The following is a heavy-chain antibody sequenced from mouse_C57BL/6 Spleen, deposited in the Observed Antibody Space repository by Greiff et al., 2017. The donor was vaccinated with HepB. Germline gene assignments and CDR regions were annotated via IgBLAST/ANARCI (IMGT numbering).Heavy chain of an antibody. CDR2: ISYSGST. D-gene: IGHD1-1*01. J-gene: IGHJ4*01. Sequence: VQLKESGPGMVKPSQSLSLTCTVTGYSITSGYDWHWIRHFPGNKLEWMGYISYSGSTNYNPSLKSRISITHDTSKNHFFLKLNSVTTEDTATYYCARRNPVVAPYAMDYWGQGTSVTVSS. V-gene: IGHV3-1*01. CDR3: ARRNPVVAPYAMDY. CDR1: GYSITSGYD.